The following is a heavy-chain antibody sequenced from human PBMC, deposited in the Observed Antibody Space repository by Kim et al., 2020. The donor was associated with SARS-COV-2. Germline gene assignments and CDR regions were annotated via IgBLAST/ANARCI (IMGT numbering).Heavy chain of an antibody. CDR3: SSSLSGSYRAHYAFNI. Sequence: GGSLRLSCAASGFTFSSYAMSWVRQAPGKGLEWVSVISGTGANTYYVDSVKGRFTISRDNSKNTLYLQMNSLRAEDTAVYYCSSSLSGSYRAHYAFNIWGQGAMVTVCS. CDR2: ISGTGANT. CDR1: GFTFSSYA. J-gene: IGHJ3*02. D-gene: IGHD1-26*01. V-gene: IGHV3-23*01.